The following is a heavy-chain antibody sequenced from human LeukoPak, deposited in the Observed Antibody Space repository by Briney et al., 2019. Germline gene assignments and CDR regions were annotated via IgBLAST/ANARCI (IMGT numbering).Heavy chain of an antibody. CDR3: ARGPRPYDSSGYYYY. V-gene: IGHV4-39*07. CDR1: GGSISSSSYY. CDR2: IYYSGST. J-gene: IGHJ4*02. Sequence: SETLSLTCTVSGGSISSSSYYWGCIRQPPGKGLEWIGSIYYSGSTYYNPSPKSRVTISVDTSKNQFSLKLSSVTAADTAVYYCARGPRPYDSSGYYYYWGQGTLVTVSS. D-gene: IGHD3-22*01.